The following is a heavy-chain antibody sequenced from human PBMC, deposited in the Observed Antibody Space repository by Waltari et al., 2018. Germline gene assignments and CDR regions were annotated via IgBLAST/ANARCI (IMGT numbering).Heavy chain of an antibody. CDR2: ISGSGGST. J-gene: IGHJ4*02. CDR1: GFTFSSYA. D-gene: IGHD2-15*01. CDR3: AKDKYCSGGSCWDFFDY. Sequence: EVQLLESGGGLVQPGGSLRLSCAASGFTFSSYAMSWVRQAPGKGLEWVSAISGSGGSTYYADSVKGRFTISRDNSKNTLYLQMNSLRAEDTAVYYCAKDKYCSGGSCWDFFDYWGQGTLVTVSS. V-gene: IGHV3-23*01.